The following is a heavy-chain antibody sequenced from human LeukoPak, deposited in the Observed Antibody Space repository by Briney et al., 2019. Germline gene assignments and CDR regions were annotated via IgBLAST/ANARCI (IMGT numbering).Heavy chain of an antibody. CDR2: IYYSGST. V-gene: IGHV4-59*12. CDR3: ARLKRTTYYYGSGSYPFDP. Sequence: SETLSLTCTVSGGSISSGYWSWIRQPPGKGLEWIGYIYYSGSTNYNPSLKSRVTISVDTSKNQFSLKLSSVTAADTAVYYCARLKRTTYYYGSGSYPFDPWGQGTLVTVSS. J-gene: IGHJ5*02. D-gene: IGHD3-10*01. CDR1: GGSISSGY.